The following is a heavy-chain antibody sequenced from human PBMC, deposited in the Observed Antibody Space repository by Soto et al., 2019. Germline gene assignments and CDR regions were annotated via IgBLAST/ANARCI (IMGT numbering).Heavy chain of an antibody. CDR2: IIPILGIA. J-gene: IGHJ5*02. V-gene: IGHV1-69*02. Sequence: QVQLVQSGAEVKKPGSSVKVSCKASGGTFSSYTISWVRQAPGQGLEWMGRIIPILGIANYAQKFQGRVTITADKSTSTAYMELSSLRSEDTAVYYCARGMRSGYDPVWFDPWGQGTLVTVSS. D-gene: IGHD5-12*01. CDR3: ARGMRSGYDPVWFDP. CDR1: GGTFSSYT.